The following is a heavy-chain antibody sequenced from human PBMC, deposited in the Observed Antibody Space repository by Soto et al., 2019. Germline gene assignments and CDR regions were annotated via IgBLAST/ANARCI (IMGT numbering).Heavy chain of an antibody. Sequence: HPGGSLRLSCAASGFTFSSYVMHWVRQAPGKGLEWVAVISYGGSNKDYADSVKGRFTISRDNSKNTLYLQMNSLRAEDTAVYSCARESEDLTSNFDYCGQVTLVTVSS. V-gene: IGHV3-30-3*01. J-gene: IGHJ4*02. CDR3: ARESEDLTSNFDY. CDR2: ISYGGSNK. CDR1: GFTFSSYV.